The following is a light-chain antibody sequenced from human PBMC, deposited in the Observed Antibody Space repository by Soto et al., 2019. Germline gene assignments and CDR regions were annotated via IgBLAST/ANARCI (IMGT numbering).Light chain of an antibody. Sequence: QPVLTQPPSASASLGASVKLTCTLSRGHNSYAIAWHQQQPEKGPRYLMKLNSDGSHSKGDGIPDRFSGSSSGAERYLTISSLQSEDEADYYCQTWSTDIRVFGGGTKLTVL. J-gene: IGLJ3*02. CDR1: RGHNSYA. V-gene: IGLV4-69*01. CDR3: QTWSTDIRV. CDR2: LNSDGSH.